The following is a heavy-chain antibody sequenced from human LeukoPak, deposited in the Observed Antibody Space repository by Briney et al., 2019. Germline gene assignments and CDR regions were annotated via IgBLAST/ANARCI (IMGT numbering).Heavy chain of an antibody. CDR1: GFTVITND. CDR3: ARGVEPLAANTLAY. V-gene: IGHV3-53*01. Sequence: GGSLRLSCAASGFTVITNDMTWVRQAPGKGLEWVSVLYSDGNTKYTDSVQGRFTISRDNSKNTLYLEMNSLSPDDTAVYYCARGVEPLAANTLAYWGQGTLVTVSS. D-gene: IGHD1-14*01. CDR2: LYSDGNT. J-gene: IGHJ4*02.